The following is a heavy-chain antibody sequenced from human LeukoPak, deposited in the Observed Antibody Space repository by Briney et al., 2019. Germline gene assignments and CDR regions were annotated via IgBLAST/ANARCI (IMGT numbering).Heavy chain of an antibody. CDR3: ARDLEVGFGELLQPNWFDP. D-gene: IGHD3-10*01. Sequence: GASVKVSFKASGYTFTSYGISWVRQAPGQGREWMGWISAYNGNTNYAQKLQGRVTMTTDTYTSTAYMELRSLRSDDTAVYYCARDLEVGFGELLQPNWFDPWGQGTLVTVSS. V-gene: IGHV1-18*01. CDR1: GYTFTSYG. J-gene: IGHJ5*02. CDR2: ISAYNGNT.